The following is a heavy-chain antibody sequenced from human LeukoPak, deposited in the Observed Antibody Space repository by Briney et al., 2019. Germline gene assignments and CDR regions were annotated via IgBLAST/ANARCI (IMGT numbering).Heavy chain of an antibody. V-gene: IGHV3-23*01. CDR2: ISGSGGST. D-gene: IGHD3-3*01. CDR1: GFTFSSYA. CDR3: AKPITIFGVVTYYFDY. J-gene: IGHJ4*02. Sequence: PGGSLRLSCAASGFTFSSYAMSWVRQAPGKGLEWVSAISGSGGSTYYADSVKGRFTISRDNSENTLYLQMNSLRAEDTAVYYCAKPITIFGVVTYYFDYWGQGTLVTVSS.